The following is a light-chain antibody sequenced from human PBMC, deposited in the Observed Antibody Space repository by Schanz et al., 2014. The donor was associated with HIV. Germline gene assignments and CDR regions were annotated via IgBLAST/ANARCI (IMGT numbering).Light chain of an antibody. Sequence: EIVLTQSPGTLSVSPGDKATLSCWASQSIESNFLAWYQQRPGQAPRLLIYGAFTRATGIPVRFSGSGSGADFTFTISKLEPEDFAVYYCHHYGDSRGTFGGGTEVDI. CDR3: HHYGDSRGT. V-gene: IGKV3-20*01. CDR2: GAF. J-gene: IGKJ4*02. CDR1: QSIESNF.